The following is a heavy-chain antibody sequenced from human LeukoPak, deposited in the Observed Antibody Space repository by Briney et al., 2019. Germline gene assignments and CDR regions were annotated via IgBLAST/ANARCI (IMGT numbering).Heavy chain of an antibody. V-gene: IGHV3-7*01. D-gene: IGHD4-17*01. CDR3: ARVYGGKGGVFDY. J-gene: IGHJ4*02. Sequence: GGSLRLSCAASGFSFSAYWMAWVRQAPGKGLEWVANIKQDGREKYFVDSVRGRFTISRDNAKNSMSLQMNSLRTEDTAVYYCARVYGGKGGVFDYWGQGTLVTVSS. CDR1: GFSFSAYW. CDR2: IKQDGREK.